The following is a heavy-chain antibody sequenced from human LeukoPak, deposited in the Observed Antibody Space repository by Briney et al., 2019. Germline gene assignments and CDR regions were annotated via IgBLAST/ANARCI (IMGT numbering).Heavy chain of an antibody. CDR2: ISSRSSYT. Sequence: GGSLRLSCAVSGFTFSDYYMSWIRQAPGKGLEWVSDISSRSSYTNYADSVKGRFTISRDSSKNTLYLQMNSLRAEDTAVYYCAKAHISGWYYFDYWGQGTLVTVSS. V-gene: IGHV3-11*06. CDR3: AKAHISGWYYFDY. J-gene: IGHJ4*02. D-gene: IGHD6-19*01. CDR1: GFTFSDYY.